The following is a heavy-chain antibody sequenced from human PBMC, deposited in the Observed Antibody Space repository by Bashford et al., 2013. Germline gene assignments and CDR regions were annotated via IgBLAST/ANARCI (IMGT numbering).Heavy chain of an antibody. V-gene: IGHV1-2*02. Sequence: ASVKVSCKASGYTFTGYYMHWVRQAPGQGLEWMGWINPNSGGTNYAQKFQGRVTMTRDTSISTAYMELSRLRSDDTAVYYCAIAAADYYYGSGRLGPRGPRSPSP. CDR1: GYTFTGYY. J-gene: IGHJ6*02. CDR2: INPNSGGT. D-gene: IGHD6-13*01. CDR3: AIAAADYYYGSGR.